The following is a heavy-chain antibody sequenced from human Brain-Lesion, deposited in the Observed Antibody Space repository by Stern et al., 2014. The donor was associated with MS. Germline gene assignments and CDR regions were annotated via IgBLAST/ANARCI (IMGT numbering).Heavy chain of an antibody. CDR1: GGSVSSTSYA. Sequence: VQLLESGPGLVKPSETLSLTCTVAGGSVSSTSYAWAWIRQPPGKGLGWIGTIYYSGNTYYSPPLKSRLTISLDPSKKRFSRQRRSGTAADTAVYYCAGEEDIRYCSGGSCTGNWFDPWGQGTLVTVSS. J-gene: IGHJ5*02. CDR3: AGEEDIRYCSGGSCTGNWFDP. V-gene: IGHV4-39*01. CDR2: IYYSGNT. D-gene: IGHD2-15*01.